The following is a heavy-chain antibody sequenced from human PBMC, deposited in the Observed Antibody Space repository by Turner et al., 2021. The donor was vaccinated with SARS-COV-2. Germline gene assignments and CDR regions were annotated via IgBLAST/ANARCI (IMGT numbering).Heavy chain of an antibody. V-gene: IGHV3-48*02. J-gene: IGHJ4*02. Sequence: EVQLVESGGGVVRPGGSLRLSCAASGFTFDDYGMSWVRQAPGKGLEWVSYISSSSSTIYYADSVKGRFTISRDNAKNSLYLQMNSLRDEDTAVYYCARAEDYWGQGTLVTVSS. CDR2: ISSSSSTI. D-gene: IGHD6-19*01. CDR1: GFTFDDYG. CDR3: ARAEDY.